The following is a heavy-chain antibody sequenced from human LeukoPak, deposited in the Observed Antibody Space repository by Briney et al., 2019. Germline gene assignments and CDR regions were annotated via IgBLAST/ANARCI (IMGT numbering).Heavy chain of an antibody. J-gene: IGHJ6*03. CDR1: GESFSGYY. CDR2: ISHSGST. V-gene: IGHV4-34*01. D-gene: IGHD2-2*01. Sequence: SETLSLTCAVYGESFSGYYWTWIRQPPGKRLEWIGEISHSGSTNYNPSLKSRVTISVDTSKNQFSLKLTSVTAADTAVYYCARPGRCSATTCSGYMDVWGKGTAVIVSS. CDR3: ARPGRCSATTCSGYMDV.